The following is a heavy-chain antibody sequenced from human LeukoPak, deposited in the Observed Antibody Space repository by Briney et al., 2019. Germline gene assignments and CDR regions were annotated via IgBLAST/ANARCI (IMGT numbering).Heavy chain of an antibody. J-gene: IGHJ5*02. CDR3: ARAPGLSNWFDP. Sequence: GGSLRLSCAASGFTFSSYAMHWVRQAPGKGLEWVAVISYDGSNKYYADSVKGRFTISRDNSKNTLYLQMNSLRAEDTAVYYCARAPGLSNWFDPWGQGTLVT. CDR2: ISYDGSNK. CDR1: GFTFSSYA. D-gene: IGHD4/OR15-4a*01. V-gene: IGHV3-30*04.